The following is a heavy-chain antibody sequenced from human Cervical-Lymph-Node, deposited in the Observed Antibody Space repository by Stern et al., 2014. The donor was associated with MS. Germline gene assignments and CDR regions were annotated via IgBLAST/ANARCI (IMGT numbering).Heavy chain of an antibody. CDR1: GGSIASSSYY. J-gene: IGHJ6*02. V-gene: IGHV4-61*02. Sequence: LQLQESGPGLVKPSQTLSLTCTVSGGSIASSSYYWSWIRQPAGKGLEWIGSIFTSGSPNSNPSLQIRISLSVDTSKNQFSLRLSSVTAADTAVYYCAREDYDGSGHPYYYGLDVWGQGTTVTVSS. CDR3: AREDYDGSGHPYYYGLDV. CDR2: IFTSGSP. D-gene: IGHD3-22*01.